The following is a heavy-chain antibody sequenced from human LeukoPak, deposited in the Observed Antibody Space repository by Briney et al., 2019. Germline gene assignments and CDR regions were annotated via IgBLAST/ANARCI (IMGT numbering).Heavy chain of an antibody. CDR3: ARQIVGATTDYFDY. Sequence: GESLKISCKGSGDSFTNYWVGWVRQMPGKGLEWMGIIYPGDSDTRYSPSFQGQVTISADKSISTAYLQWSSLKASDTAMYYCARQIVGATTDYFDYWGQGTLVTVSS. V-gene: IGHV5-51*01. CDR2: IYPGDSDT. J-gene: IGHJ4*02. CDR1: GDSFTNYW. D-gene: IGHD1-26*01.